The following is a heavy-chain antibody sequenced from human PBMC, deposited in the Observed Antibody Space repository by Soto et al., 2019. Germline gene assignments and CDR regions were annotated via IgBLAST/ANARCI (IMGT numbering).Heavy chain of an antibody. CDR1: GGSVSSGSYY. D-gene: IGHD3-22*01. CDR2: TYYTGTT. J-gene: IGHJ4*02. V-gene: IGHV4-61*01. Sequence: SETLSLTCSVTGGSVSSGSYYWHWIRQPPGKGLEWIGYTYYTGTTNSNPSLKRPVTISLDTSKNQFSLKLSSVTPADTAVYYCARGGVDTVDSSGFYEYWGQGTPVTVSS. CDR3: ARGGVDTVDSSGFYEY.